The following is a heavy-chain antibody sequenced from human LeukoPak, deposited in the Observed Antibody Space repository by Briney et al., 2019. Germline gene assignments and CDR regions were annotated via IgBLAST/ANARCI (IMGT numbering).Heavy chain of an antibody. CDR1: GGSFSGYY. V-gene: IGHV4-34*01. CDR2: INHSGST. J-gene: IGHJ4*02. D-gene: IGHD4-11*01. Sequence: SETLSLTCAVYGGSFSGYYWSWIRQPPGKGLEWIGEINHSGSTNYNPSLKSRVTISVDTSKNQFSLKLSSVTAADTAVYYCARDGVYSNYDYWGQGTLVTVSS. CDR3: ARDGVYSNYDY.